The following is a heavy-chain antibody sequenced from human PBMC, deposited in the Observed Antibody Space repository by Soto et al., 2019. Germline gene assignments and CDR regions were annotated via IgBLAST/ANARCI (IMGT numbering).Heavy chain of an antibody. D-gene: IGHD2-15*01. CDR1: GFTFSSYS. CDR2: IWYDGSNK. J-gene: IGHJ2*01. Sequence: GGSLRLSCAASGFTFSSYSMHWDRQAPGKGLDWVAPIWYDGSNKYYADSLNGRFTVSRDNSKNTLYLQMSSLRPEDTAVFYCVTDYPRGASAPRYFNVWGSGTLVDVCS. CDR3: VTDYPRGASAPRYFNV. V-gene: IGHV3-30*02.